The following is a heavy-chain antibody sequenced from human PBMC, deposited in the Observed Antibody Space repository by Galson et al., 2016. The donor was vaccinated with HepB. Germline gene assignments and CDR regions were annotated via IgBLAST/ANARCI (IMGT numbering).Heavy chain of an antibody. CDR3: ARDLDDPNPTNDYGAD. CDR2: ISYDGSNK. D-gene: IGHD4-17*01. V-gene: IGHV3-30*04. Sequence: SLRLSCAASGFTFSSYAMHWVRQAPGKGLEWVAVISYDGSNKYYADSVKGRFTISRDNSKNTLYLQMNSLRAEDTAVYYCARDLDDPNPTNDYGADWGQGTLVTVSS. CDR1: GFTFSSYA. J-gene: IGHJ4*02.